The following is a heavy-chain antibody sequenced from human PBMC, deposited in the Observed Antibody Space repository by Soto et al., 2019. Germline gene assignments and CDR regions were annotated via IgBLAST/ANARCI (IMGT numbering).Heavy chain of an antibody. CDR1: GGSFSGYY. V-gene: IGHV4-34*01. CDR3: ARGPAAAGTAGSTDY. J-gene: IGHJ4*02. CDR2: INHSGST. Sequence: QVQLQQWGAGLLKPSETLSLTCAVYGGSFSGYYWSWIRQPPGKGLEWIGEINHSGSTNYNPSLKSRVTISVDTSKNQFSLKRSSVTAADTAVYYCARGPAAAGTAGSTDYWGQGTLVTVSS. D-gene: IGHD6-13*01.